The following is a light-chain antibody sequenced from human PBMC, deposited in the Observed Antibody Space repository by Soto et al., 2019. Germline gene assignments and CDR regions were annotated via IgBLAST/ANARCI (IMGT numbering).Light chain of an antibody. CDR1: QSLRSS. V-gene: IGKV3-15*01. CDR2: GAS. Sequence: VMTQSTATLSVSPGERATLSCRASQSLRSSLAWYQQKPGQAPRLLIYGASTRATGIPARFSGSGSGTEFTLTISSLQSEDFAVYFCQQYNIWPQTFGQGTKVDI. CDR3: QQYNIWPQT. J-gene: IGKJ1*01.